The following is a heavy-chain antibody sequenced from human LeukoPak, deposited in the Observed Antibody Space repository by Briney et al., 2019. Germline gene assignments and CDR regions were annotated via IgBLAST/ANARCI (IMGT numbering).Heavy chain of an antibody. CDR3: ARDYSNYGWFDP. CDR2: IYTSGST. V-gene: IGHV4-4*07. J-gene: IGHJ5*02. CDR1: GGSISSYY. Sequence: SETLSLTCNVSGGSISSYYWSWIRQPAGKGLEWIGRIYTSGSTNYNPSLKSRVTMSVDTSKNQFSLKLSSVTAADTAVYYCARDYSNYGWFDPWGQGTLVTVSS. D-gene: IGHD4-11*01.